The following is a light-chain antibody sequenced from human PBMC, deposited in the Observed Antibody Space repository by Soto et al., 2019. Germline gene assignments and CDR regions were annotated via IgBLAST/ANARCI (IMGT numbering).Light chain of an antibody. CDR2: KNN. CDR3: AAWDDSLSGLV. CDR1: RPNIGSNY. Sequence: QSVLTQPPSASGTPGQRVTISCSGSRPNIGSNYVYWYQQLPGTAPKVLIYKNNQRPSGVPDRLSGSKSGTSASLAISGLGSEDEADYYCAAWDDSLSGLVFGGGTKLTVL. J-gene: IGLJ2*01. V-gene: IGLV1-47*01.